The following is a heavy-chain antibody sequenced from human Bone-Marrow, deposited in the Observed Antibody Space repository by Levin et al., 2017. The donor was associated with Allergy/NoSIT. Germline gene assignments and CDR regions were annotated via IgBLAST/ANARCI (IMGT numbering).Heavy chain of an antibody. CDR2: ISYDGKNT. D-gene: IGHD5-18*01. CDR1: GFTFNTYA. J-gene: IGHJ4*02. Sequence: SGGSLRLSCVASGFTFNTYAMHWVRQVPGKGLEWVAVISYDGKNTYYADSVKGRFTISRDNSKNTLFLQMNSLRADDSGVYSCAKSLKAIVFHYFDSWGQGSLVTVSS. CDR3: AKSLKAIVFHYFDS. V-gene: IGHV3-30*04.